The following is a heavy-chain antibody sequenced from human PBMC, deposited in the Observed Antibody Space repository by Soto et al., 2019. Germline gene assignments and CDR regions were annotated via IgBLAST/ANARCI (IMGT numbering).Heavy chain of an antibody. V-gene: IGHV1-18*01. CDR1: GYTFASYA. CDR3: AREPPPPDY. Sequence: QVQLVQSGAEVKKPGASVKVSCKASGYTFASYAISWMRQAPGQGLEWMGWISAYNGNTNYAQKLQGRVTMTTATSTSTAYTERRSLRSDDTAVYYCAREPPPPDYWGQGTRVTVSS. CDR2: ISAYNGNT. J-gene: IGHJ4*02.